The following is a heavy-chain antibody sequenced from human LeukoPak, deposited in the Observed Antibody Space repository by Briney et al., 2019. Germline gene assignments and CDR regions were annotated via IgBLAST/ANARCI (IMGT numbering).Heavy chain of an antibody. V-gene: IGHV3-30*02. CDR3: AKDGDSTGYYSSYYNHMDV. CDR2: IRFDGGKK. D-gene: IGHD3-22*01. J-gene: IGHJ6*03. Sequence: PGGSLRLSCAASGFIFSTYGFHWVRQAPGKGREWVTFIRFDGGKKKYADSVKGRFSISRDNAKNTVYLQMNRLRGEDTAIYYCAKDGDSTGYYSSYYNHMDVWGKGTSVTISS. CDR1: GFIFSTYG.